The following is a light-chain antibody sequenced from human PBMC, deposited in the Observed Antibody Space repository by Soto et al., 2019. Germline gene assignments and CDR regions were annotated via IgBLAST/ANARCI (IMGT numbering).Light chain of an antibody. J-gene: IGKJ1*01. CDR2: GAS. CDR1: QSVSSN. V-gene: IGKV3-15*01. CDR3: QQYNNWPLT. Sequence: IVLTQSPCTLSLSPGERATLSCRASQSVSSNLAWYQQKPGQAPRLLIYGASTRATGIPARFSGSGSGTELTLTISSLQSEDFAVYYCQQYNNWPLTFGQGTKVDIK.